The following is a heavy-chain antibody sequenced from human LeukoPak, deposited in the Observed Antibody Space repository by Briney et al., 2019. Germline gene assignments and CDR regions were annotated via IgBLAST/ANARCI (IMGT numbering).Heavy chain of an antibody. Sequence: PSETLSLTCIVSGGSISSYYWNWIRQPPGKGLEWIGYIDYSGSTNYNPSLKSRVTISVDTSKNQFSLKLSSVTAADTAVYYCARQSRRYSYVEQYNWFDPWGQGTLVTVSS. CDR3: ARQSRRYSYVEQYNWFDP. D-gene: IGHD5-18*01. CDR1: GGSISSYY. CDR2: IDYSGST. V-gene: IGHV4-59*08. J-gene: IGHJ5*02.